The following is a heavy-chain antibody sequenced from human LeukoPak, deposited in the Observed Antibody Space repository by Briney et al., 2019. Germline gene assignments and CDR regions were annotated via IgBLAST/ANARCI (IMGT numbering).Heavy chain of an antibody. J-gene: IGHJ6*02. CDR3: AREVDAGRYYYYYYGMDV. Sequence: PSETLSLTCTVSGGSISSGGYNWSWIRQHPGKGLEWIGYIYYSGSTYYNPSLKSRVTISVDTSKNQFSLKLSSVTAADTAVYYCAREVDAGRYYYYYYGMDVWGQGTTVTVSS. CDR1: GGSISSGGYN. V-gene: IGHV4-31*03. CDR2: IYYSGST.